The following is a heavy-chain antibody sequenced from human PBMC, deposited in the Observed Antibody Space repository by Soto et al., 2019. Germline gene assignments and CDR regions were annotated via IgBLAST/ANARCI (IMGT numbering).Heavy chain of an antibody. CDR1: GGSISSYY. CDR2: IYYSGST. Sequence: SETLSLTCTVSGGSISSYYWSWIRQPPGKGLEWIGYIYYSGSTNYNPSLKSRVTISVDTSKNQFSLKLSSVTAADTAVYYCARVEPTLGYYFDYWGQGTLVTVSS. D-gene: IGHD1-26*01. CDR3: ARVEPTLGYYFDY. V-gene: IGHV4-59*12. J-gene: IGHJ4*02.